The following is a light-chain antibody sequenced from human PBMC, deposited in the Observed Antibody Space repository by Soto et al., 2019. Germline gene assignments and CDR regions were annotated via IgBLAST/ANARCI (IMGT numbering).Light chain of an antibody. CDR2: DAS. V-gene: IGKV1-5*01. Sequence: IQMTQSPFSLSASVGDRVTITCRASQSISNCLAWYQQKPGKAPKLLIYDASSLKSGVPSRFSGYGSGTEFTFTISSLQPDDFATYYCQQYSSAWTFSQGTKVDIK. CDR3: QQYSSAWT. CDR1: QSISNC. J-gene: IGKJ1*01.